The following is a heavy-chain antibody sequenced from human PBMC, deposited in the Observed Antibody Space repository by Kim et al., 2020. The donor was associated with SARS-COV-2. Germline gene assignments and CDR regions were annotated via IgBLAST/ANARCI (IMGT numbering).Heavy chain of an antibody. CDR2: ISGSGGST. J-gene: IGHJ4*02. V-gene: IGHV3-23*01. D-gene: IGHD1-26*01. Sequence: GGSLRLSCAASGFTFSSYAMSWVRQAPGKGPEWVSAISGSGGSTYYADSVKGRFTISRDNSKNTLYLQMNSLRAEDTAVYYCATMPEDSGSYLHYWGQGTLVTVSS. CDR3: ATMPEDSGSYLHY. CDR1: GFTFSSYA.